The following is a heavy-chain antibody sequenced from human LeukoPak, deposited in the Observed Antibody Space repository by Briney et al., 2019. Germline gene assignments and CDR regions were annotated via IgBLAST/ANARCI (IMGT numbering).Heavy chain of an antibody. D-gene: IGHD3-3*01. V-gene: IGHV4-34*01. CDR2: INHSGST. J-gene: IGHJ3*02. CDR1: GGSFRGYY. Sequence: SETLSLTCAVYGGSFRGYYWSWIRQPPGKGLEWIGEINHSGSTNYNPSLKSRVTISVDTSKNQFSLKLRSVTTADTAVYYCARQAYYDFWSGHYSRGVEDAFDIWGQGTMVSVSS. CDR3: ARQAYYDFWSGHYSRGVEDAFDI.